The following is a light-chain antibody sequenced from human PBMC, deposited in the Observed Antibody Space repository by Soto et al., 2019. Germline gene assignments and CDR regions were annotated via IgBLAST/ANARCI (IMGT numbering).Light chain of an antibody. J-gene: IGLJ1*01. CDR3: CSYAGSPYV. V-gene: IGLV2-11*01. Sequence: QSALRQPRSVSLSPGQSVTISFAGTSSEVGGFHYVSWFQQPPGNAPKLMIYGVIKRPSGVPDRFSGSKSGNTASLTISGRQAEDEADYHCCSYAGSPYVFGTWTK. CDR1: SSEVGGFHY. CDR2: GVI.